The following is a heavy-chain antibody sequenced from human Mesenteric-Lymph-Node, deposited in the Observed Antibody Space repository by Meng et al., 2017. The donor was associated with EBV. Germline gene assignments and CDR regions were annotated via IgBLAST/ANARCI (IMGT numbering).Heavy chain of an antibody. Sequence: QGEAGLSGFELKKPGASVKVSCNASGYTFPHFALKWLRQAPGQGLEWMGWINTDTGNPTYAQGFTGRFVFSLDTSVSTAYLQISSLKAEDTAVYYCAPGLSCSGGTCYSYFQHWGQSTLVTVSS. CDR2: INTDTGNP. V-gene: IGHV7-4-1*02. J-gene: IGHJ1*01. CDR1: GYTFPHFA. CDR3: APGLSCSGGTCYSYFQH. D-gene: IGHD2-15*01.